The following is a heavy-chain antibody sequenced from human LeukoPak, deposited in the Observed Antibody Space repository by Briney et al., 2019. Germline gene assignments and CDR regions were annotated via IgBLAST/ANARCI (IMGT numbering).Heavy chain of an antibody. CDR3: ATLDSIAEDTILDY. CDR1: GYTFTSYY. Sequence: ASVKVSCKASGYTFTSYYMHWVRQAPGQGLEWMGIINPSGGSTSYAQKFQGRVTMTRDMSTSTVYLELSSLRSEDTAVYYCATLDSIAEDTILDYWGQGTLVTVSS. V-gene: IGHV1-46*01. J-gene: IGHJ4*02. CDR2: INPSGGST. D-gene: IGHD6-6*01.